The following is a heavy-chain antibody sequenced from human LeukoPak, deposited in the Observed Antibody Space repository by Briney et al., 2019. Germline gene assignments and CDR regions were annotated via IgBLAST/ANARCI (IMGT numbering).Heavy chain of an antibody. CDR3: ARDFNYYDSSGYFDY. Sequence: SETLSPTCTVSGGSISSSSYYWGWIRQTPGKGLEWIVRIYTSGSTNYNPSLKSRVTMSVDTSKNQFSLKLSYVTAADTAVYYCARDFNYYDSSGYFDYWGRGTLVTVSS. J-gene: IGHJ4*02. CDR2: IYTSGST. CDR1: GGSISSSSYY. D-gene: IGHD3-22*01. V-gene: IGHV4-39*07.